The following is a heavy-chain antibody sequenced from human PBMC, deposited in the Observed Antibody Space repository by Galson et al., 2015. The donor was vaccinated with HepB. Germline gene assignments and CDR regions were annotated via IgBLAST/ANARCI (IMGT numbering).Heavy chain of an antibody. CDR1: GYNFITYA. D-gene: IGHD3-22*01. Sequence: SVKVSCKASGYNFITYAVHWMRQAPGQRLEWMGWISTYNGNTNYAQKLQGRVTMTTDTSTSTAYMELRSLRSDDTAVYYCARDTLYYYDSSGYSYWGQGTLVTVSS. J-gene: IGHJ4*02. CDR2: ISTYNGNT. V-gene: IGHV1-18*01. CDR3: ARDTLYYYDSSGYSY.